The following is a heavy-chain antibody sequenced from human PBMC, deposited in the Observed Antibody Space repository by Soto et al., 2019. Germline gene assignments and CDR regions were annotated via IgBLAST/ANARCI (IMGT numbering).Heavy chain of an antibody. CDR1: GFTFSNYE. CDR2: ISNNGAHT. J-gene: IGHJ6*03. V-gene: IGHV3-64*01. Sequence: AQLVESGGGLVQRGGSLRLSCAASGFTFSNYEMHWVRQAPGKGLEYVSGISNNGAHTDYAKSVKGRFTISRDNSENTLYLQMGSLRAEDMALYYCARRGYGSRWPNVYMDVWGKGTTVTVSS. D-gene: IGHD6-13*01. CDR3: ARRGYGSRWPNVYMDV.